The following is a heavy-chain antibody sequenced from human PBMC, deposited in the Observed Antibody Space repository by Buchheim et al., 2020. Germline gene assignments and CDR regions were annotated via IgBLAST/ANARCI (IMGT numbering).Heavy chain of an antibody. D-gene: IGHD3-3*01. V-gene: IGHV3-33*01. CDR1: GFTFSSYG. CDR3: ARDHLRYYDFWSGYFSHYYYGMDV. CDR2: IWYDGSNK. Sequence: QVQLVESGGGVVQPGRSLRLSCAASGFTFSSYGMHWVRQAPGKGLEWVAVIWYDGSNKYYADSVKGRFTISRDNSKNTLYLQMNSMRAEDTDVYYCARDHLRYYDFWSGYFSHYYYGMDVWGQGTT. J-gene: IGHJ6*02.